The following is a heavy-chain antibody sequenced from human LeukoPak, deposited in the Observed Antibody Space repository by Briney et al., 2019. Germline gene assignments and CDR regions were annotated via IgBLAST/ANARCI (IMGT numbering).Heavy chain of an antibody. Sequence: PGGSLRLSCAASGFTFSIYWMSWVRQAPGKGLEWVANMDQGGSEKNYVDSVKGRFTISRDNAKNSLYLQMNSLRAEDTAVYYCARDLGYSQFDPWGQGTLVTVSS. J-gene: IGHJ5*02. CDR2: MDQGGSEK. CDR1: GFTFSIYW. CDR3: ARDLGYSQFDP. D-gene: IGHD5-18*01. V-gene: IGHV3-7*01.